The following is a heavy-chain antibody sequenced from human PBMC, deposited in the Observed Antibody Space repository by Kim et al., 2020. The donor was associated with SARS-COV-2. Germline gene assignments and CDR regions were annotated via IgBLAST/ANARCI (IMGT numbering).Heavy chain of an antibody. CDR1: GFSVTNTD. V-gene: IGHV3-66*01. Sequence: GGSLRLSCAVSGFSVTNTDMNWVRQGPGKGLEWVSVFYRGYNADYADSVKGRFTISRDNSRNMVHLQMSSLSVEDTAVYYCVRVPPCSGCGFFDSWGPGALVTVSS. J-gene: IGHJ5*01. D-gene: IGHD6-19*01. CDR2: FYRGYNA. CDR3: VRVPPCSGCGFFDS.